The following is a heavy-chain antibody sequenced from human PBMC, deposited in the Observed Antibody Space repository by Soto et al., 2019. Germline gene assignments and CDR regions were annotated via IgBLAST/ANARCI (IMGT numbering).Heavy chain of an antibody. J-gene: IGHJ6*02. CDR2: IGTAGDT. CDR1: GFTFSSDD. CDR3: ARVPRNVNGVYYYYGMDV. V-gene: IGHV3-13*01. D-gene: IGHD1-1*01. Sequence: GSLRLSCPASGFTFSSDDMHWVRQATGKGLEWVSAIGTAGDTYYPGSVKGRFTISRENAKNSLYLQMNSLRAEDTAVYYCARVPRNVNGVYYYYGMDVWGQGT.